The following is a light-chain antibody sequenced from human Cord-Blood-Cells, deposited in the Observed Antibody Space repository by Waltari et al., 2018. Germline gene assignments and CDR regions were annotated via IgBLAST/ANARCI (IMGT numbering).Light chain of an antibody. CDR3: SSYTSSSTLV. CDR2: DVS. CDR1: SSDVGGYNY. V-gene: IGLV2-14*01. Sequence: QSALTQPASVSGSPGQSITISCTGTSSDVGGYNYVSWYQQHPGKAPKLMIYDVSNQPSGVSNRFACSKSGNTASLTISGLQAEDEADYYCSSYTSSSTLVFGGGTKLTVL. J-gene: IGLJ2*01.